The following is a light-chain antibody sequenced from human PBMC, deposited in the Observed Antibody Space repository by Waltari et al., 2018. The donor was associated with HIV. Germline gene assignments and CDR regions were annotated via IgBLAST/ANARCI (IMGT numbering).Light chain of an antibody. CDR2: EVT. CDR3: SSYRSSSTFV. V-gene: IGLV2-14*03. J-gene: IGLJ1*01. Sequence: QSALTQPASVSGSPGQSITISCTGASSDVGGYDYVSWYQQHPGKAPKLMIYEVTNRPSGISNRFSGSKYGNTASLTISGLQAEDEADYYCSSYRSSSTFVFGTGTKVTVL. CDR1: SSDVGGYDY.